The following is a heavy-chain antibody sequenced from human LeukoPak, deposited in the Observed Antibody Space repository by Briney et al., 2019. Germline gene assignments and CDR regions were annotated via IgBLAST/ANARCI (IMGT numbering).Heavy chain of an antibody. Sequence: SETLSLTCSVSGGSISSSNYYWSWIRQPAGKGLEWIGRIYTSESTNYNPSLKSRVTISVDTSKNQFSLKLSSVTAADTAVYYCARRPRYYGSGYSDYWGQGTLVTVSS. CDR2: IYTSEST. CDR3: ARRPRYYGSGYSDY. CDR1: GGSISSSNYY. D-gene: IGHD3-10*01. V-gene: IGHV4-61*02. J-gene: IGHJ4*02.